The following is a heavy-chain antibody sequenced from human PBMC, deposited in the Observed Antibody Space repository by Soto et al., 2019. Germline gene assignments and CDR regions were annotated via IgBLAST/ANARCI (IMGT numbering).Heavy chain of an antibody. CDR2: IYYSGST. Sequence: SETLSLTCTVSGGSISSYYWSWIRQPPGKGLEWIGYIYYSGSTNYNPSLKSRVTISVDTSKNQFSLKLSSVTAADTAVYYCAGSIAAAVPNDYWGQGTLVTVSS. CDR3: AGSIAAAVPNDY. V-gene: IGHV4-59*01. D-gene: IGHD6-13*01. CDR1: GGSISSYY. J-gene: IGHJ4*02.